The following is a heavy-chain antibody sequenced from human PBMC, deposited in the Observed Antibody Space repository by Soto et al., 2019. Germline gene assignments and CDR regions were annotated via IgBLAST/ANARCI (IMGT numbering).Heavy chain of an antibody. D-gene: IGHD3-16*02. CDR3: TRSIGSGGVIGGFDF. CDR1: GGTFNTYA. Sequence: QVQLVQSETEVKKPGSAVKVSCKASGGTFNTYAMNWVRQAPGQGLEWMGGIIPVFDTPRYAQKFQGRVTITVDESTTTADMDVSSLRSDDTAVYYCTRSIGSGGVIGGFDFWGQGTLVTVSS. V-gene: IGHV1-69*01. J-gene: IGHJ4*02. CDR2: IIPVFDTP.